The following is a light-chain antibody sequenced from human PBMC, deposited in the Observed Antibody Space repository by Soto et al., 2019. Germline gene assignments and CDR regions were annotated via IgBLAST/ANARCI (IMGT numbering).Light chain of an antibody. J-gene: IGLJ2*01. CDR1: NIGSKS. CDR3: QLWDSSSDHVV. V-gene: IGLV3-21*04. CDR2: YDS. Sequence: SYELTQPPSVSVAPGKTARITCGGNNIGSKSVHWYQQKPGQAPVLVISYDSDRPSGIPERFYGSNSGSTATLTIRRVEAGDEAEYYCQLWDSSSDHVVFGGGTQLTV.